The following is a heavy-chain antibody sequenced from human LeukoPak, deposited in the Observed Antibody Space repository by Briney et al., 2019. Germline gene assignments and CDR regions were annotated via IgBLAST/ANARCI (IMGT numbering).Heavy chain of an antibody. CDR1: GFTFSSYA. D-gene: IGHD6-6*01. J-gene: IGHJ4*02. CDR3: ARVAARTTFDY. V-gene: IGHV3-30-3*01. CDR2: ISYDGSNK. Sequence: GGSLRLSCAASGFTFSSYAMSWVRQAPGKGLEWVAVISYDGSNKYYADSVKGRFTISRDNSKNTLYLQMNSLRAEDTAVYYCARVAARTTFDYWGQGTLVTVSS.